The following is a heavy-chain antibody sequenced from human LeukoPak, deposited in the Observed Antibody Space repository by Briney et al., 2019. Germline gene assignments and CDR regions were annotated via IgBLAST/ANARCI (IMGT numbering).Heavy chain of an antibody. CDR3: ARGTFGSGSNEFDY. Sequence: PSETLSLTCTVSGGSISSYYWSWIRQPPGKGLEWIGYIYYSGSTNYNPSLKSRVTISVDTSKNQFSLKLSSVTAADTAVYYCARGTFGSGSNEFDYWGQGTLVTVSS. CDR2: IYYSGST. D-gene: IGHD3-10*01. J-gene: IGHJ4*02. CDR1: GGSISSYY. V-gene: IGHV4-59*01.